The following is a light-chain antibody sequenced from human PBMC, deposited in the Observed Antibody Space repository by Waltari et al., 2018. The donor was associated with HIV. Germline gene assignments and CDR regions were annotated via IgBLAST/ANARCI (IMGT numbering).Light chain of an antibody. Sequence: EIVLTQSPATLSLSPGERATLPCMASQSVSIYLAWYQQKPGQPPRLLIYDASNRATAIPARFSGSGSGTDFTLTISSLEPEDFAVYYCQQRSRWPPAYTFGQGTKLEIK. CDR1: QSVSIY. V-gene: IGKV3-11*01. CDR3: QQRSRWPPAYT. CDR2: DAS. J-gene: IGKJ2*01.